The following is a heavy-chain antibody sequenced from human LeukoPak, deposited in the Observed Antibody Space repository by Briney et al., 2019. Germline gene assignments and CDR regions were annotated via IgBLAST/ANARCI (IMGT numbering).Heavy chain of an antibody. CDR2: IYDSGNT. J-gene: IGHJ5*02. Sequence: SETLSLTCTVSGASISSYQWSWIRQPPGKGLEWIGNIYDSGNTNYNPSLKSRVTLSVDTSQNHLSLRLSSVTATDTATYYCARHVGSGYDRWFDPWGQGALVTVSS. CDR1: GASISSYQ. V-gene: IGHV4-59*08. CDR3: ARHVGSGYDRWFDP. D-gene: IGHD5-12*01.